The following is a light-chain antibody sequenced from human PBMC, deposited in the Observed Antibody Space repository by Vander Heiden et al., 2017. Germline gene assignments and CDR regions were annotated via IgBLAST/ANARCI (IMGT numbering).Light chain of an antibody. CDR1: QSVSTY. J-gene: IGKJ5*01. V-gene: IGKV3-11*01. Sequence: EIVLTQSPATLSLSPGERATLSCRASQSVSTYLAWYQQKPGQAPRLLIYDASNRATGIQARVSGSGSGTDFNLTISNLEPEDCALYYCQKRDIWPITFGQGTRLEIK. CDR2: DAS. CDR3: QKRDIWPIT.